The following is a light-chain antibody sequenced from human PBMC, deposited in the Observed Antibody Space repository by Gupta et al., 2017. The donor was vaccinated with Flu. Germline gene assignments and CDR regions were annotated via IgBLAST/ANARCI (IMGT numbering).Light chain of an antibody. CDR3: QQYNSYAIT. J-gene: IGKJ4*01. Sequence: PSALSASVGDSVTITCRASQGISNYLAWLQQKAGEAPKSLIYAAAFLQSGVPSKFSGSGSGTDFTLTINSLQPEDFATYYWQQYNSYAITFGGRTKVELK. V-gene: IGKV1-16*02. CDR1: QGISNY. CDR2: AAA.